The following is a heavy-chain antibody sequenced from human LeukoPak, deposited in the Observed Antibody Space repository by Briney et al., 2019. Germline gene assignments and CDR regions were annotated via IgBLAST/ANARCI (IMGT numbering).Heavy chain of an antibody. CDR3: ARVSKSTTGDQTYYYYYYMDV. D-gene: IGHD4-11*01. CDR1: GFTFSDYY. V-gene: IGHV3-11*01. CDR2: ISSSGSTI. Sequence: GGSLRLSCAASGFTFSDYYMSWIRQAPGKGREWVSYISSSGSTIYYADSVKGRFTISRDNAKNSLYLQMNSLRAEDTAVYYCARVSKSTTGDQTYYYYYYMDVWGKGTTVTVSS. J-gene: IGHJ6*03.